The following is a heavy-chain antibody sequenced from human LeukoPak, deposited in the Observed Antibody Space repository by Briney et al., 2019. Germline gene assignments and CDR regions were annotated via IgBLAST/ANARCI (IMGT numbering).Heavy chain of an antibody. J-gene: IGHJ5*02. CDR2: INPSGGST. CDR3: ARVGGPVTIFGVVIKNWLDP. Sequence: ASVKVSCKASGYTFTSYYMHWVRQAPGQGLEWMGIINPSGGSTSYAQKFQGRVTMTRDTSTSTVYMELSSLRSEDTAVYYCARVGGPVTIFGVVIKNWLDPWGQGTLVTVSS. V-gene: IGHV1-46*01. D-gene: IGHD3-3*01. CDR1: GYTFTSYY.